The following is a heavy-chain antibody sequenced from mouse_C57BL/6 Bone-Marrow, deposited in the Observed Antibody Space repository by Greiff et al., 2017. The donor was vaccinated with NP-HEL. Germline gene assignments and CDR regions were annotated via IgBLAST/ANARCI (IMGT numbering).Heavy chain of an antibody. CDR2: IYPGDGDT. V-gene: IGHV1-82*01. CDR3: ARFSGNYSYAMDY. D-gene: IGHD2-1*01. Sequence: QVQLQQSGPELVKPGASVKISCKASGYAFSSSWMNWVKQRPGKGLEWIGRIYPGDGDTNYNGKFKGKATLTADKSSSTAYMQLSSLTSEDSAVYFCARFSGNYSYAMDYWGQGTSVTVSS. CDR1: GYAFSSSW. J-gene: IGHJ4*01.